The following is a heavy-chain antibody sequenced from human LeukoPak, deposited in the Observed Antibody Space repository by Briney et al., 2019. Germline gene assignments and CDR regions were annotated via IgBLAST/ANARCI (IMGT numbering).Heavy chain of an antibody. J-gene: IGHJ4*02. CDR1: GYTFTSYG. CDR2: INPNSGGT. Sequence: ASVKVSRKASGYTFTSYGISWVRQAPGQGLEWMGWINPNSGGTNYAQKFQGWVTMTRDTSISTAYMELSRLRSDDTAVYYCARMGRPAPTLQIPGIYYYDSSGYYFDYWGQGTLVTVSS. CDR3: ARMGRPAPTLQIPGIYYYDSSGYYFDY. D-gene: IGHD3-22*01. V-gene: IGHV1-2*04.